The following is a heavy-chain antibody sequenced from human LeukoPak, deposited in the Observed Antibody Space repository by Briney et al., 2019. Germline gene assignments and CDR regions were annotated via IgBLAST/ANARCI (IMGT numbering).Heavy chain of an antibody. D-gene: IGHD6-6*01. V-gene: IGHV4-59*01. Sequence: SETLSLTCTVSGGSISSYYWSWIRQPPGKGLEWIGYIYYSGSTNYNPSLKSRVTISVVTSKNQFSLKLSSVTAADTAVYYCARGRIAARLYYYYYYMDVWGKGTTVTVSS. J-gene: IGHJ6*03. CDR2: IYYSGST. CDR1: GGSISSYY. CDR3: ARGRIAARLYYYYYYMDV.